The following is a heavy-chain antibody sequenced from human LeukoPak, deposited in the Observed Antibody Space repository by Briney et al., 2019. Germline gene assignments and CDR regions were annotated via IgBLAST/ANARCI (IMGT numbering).Heavy chain of an antibody. J-gene: IGHJ3*02. CDR3: AIVGGEGAFDI. Sequence: GGSLRLSCAASGFTFSSYSMNWVRQAPGKGPEWVSSISSSSNFIYYADSVKGRFTISRGNAKNSLYLQMNSLKTEDTAVYYCAIVGGEGAFDIWGQGTMVTVSS. D-gene: IGHD1-26*01. CDR1: GFTFSSYS. V-gene: IGHV3-21*04. CDR2: ISSSSNFI.